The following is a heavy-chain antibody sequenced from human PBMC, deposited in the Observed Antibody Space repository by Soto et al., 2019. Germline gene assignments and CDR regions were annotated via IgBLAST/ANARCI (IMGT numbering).Heavy chain of an antibody. Sequence: SETLSLTCAVSGGSISSGGYSWNWIRQTSGRGLEWIGHIYHSENTFHNPSLKSRVTISLDRSRNEFSLKMRSVTAADTAVYYCASGSYEGGYFHYWGQGTLVAVCS. CDR3: ASGSYEGGYFHY. CDR1: GGSISSGGYS. CDR2: IYHSENT. D-gene: IGHD1-26*01. J-gene: IGHJ4*02. V-gene: IGHV4-30-2*01.